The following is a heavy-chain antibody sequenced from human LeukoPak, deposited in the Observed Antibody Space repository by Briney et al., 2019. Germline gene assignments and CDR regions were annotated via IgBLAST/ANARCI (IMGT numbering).Heavy chain of an antibody. CDR2: IYYSGST. D-gene: IGHD1-26*01. CDR3: ARDRYSGSLHDFDY. CDR1: GGSISSGDYY. V-gene: IGHV4-30-4*08. J-gene: IGHJ4*02. Sequence: TSETLSHTCTVSGGSISSGDYYWSWIRQPPGKGLEWIGYIYYSGSTYYNPSLKSRVTISVDTSKNQFSLKLSSVTAADTAVYYCARDRYSGSLHDFDYWGQGTLVTVSS.